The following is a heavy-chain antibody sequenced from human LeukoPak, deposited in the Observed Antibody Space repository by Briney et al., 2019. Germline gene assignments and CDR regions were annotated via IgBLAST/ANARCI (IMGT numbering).Heavy chain of an antibody. V-gene: IGHV3-23*01. CDR3: AKDRQGFGFGEQLDYYYMDV. D-gene: IGHD3-10*01. Sequence: GGSLRLSCVASEFTFSGYAMSWVRQVPGKGPEWVSVISVSGGSTYYADSVKGRFTISRDNSKNTLYLQINSLRAEDTAVYYCAKDRQGFGFGEQLDYYYMDVWGKGTTVTVSS. CDR2: ISVSGGST. J-gene: IGHJ6*03. CDR1: EFTFSGYA.